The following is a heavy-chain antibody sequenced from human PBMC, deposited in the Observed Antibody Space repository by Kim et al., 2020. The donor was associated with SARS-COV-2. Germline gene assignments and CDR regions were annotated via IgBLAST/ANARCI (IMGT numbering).Heavy chain of an antibody. D-gene: IGHD6-13*01. V-gene: IGHV4-39*01. J-gene: IGHJ6*02. CDR3: ARLARLPIAAADNARGYYHYYGMDV. Sequence: SETLSLTCTVSGGSISSSSYYWGWIRQPPGKGLEWIGSIYYSGSTYYNPSLKSRVTISVDTSKNQFSLKLSSVTAADTAVYYCARLARLPIAAADNARGYYHYYGMDVWGQGTTVTVSS. CDR1: GGSISSSSYY. CDR2: IYYSGST.